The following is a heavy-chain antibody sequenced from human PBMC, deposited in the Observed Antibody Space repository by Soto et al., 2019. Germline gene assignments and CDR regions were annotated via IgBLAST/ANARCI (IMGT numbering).Heavy chain of an antibody. CDR1: GGTFSSYA. CDR3: ARDLHSVDSSGYYGRVDALDI. Sequence: QVQLVQSGAEVKKPGSSVKVSCKASGGTFSSYAISWVRQAPGQGLEWMGGIIPIFGTANYAQKFQGRVTITADESTSTSYMELCRLRSEDTSVYYGARDLHSVDSSGYYGRVDALDIWGQGTMVTVSS. D-gene: IGHD3-22*01. CDR2: IIPIFGTA. J-gene: IGHJ3*02. V-gene: IGHV1-69*01.